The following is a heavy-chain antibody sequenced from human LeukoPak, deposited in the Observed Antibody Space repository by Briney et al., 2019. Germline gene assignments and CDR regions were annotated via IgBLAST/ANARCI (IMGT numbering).Heavy chain of an antibody. CDR2: IYYSGST. Sequence: SETLSLTCTVSGGSISSSSYYWGWIRQPPGKGLEWIGSIYYSGSTYYNPSLKSRVTISVDTSKNQFSLKLSSVTAADTAVYYCASGRRDIVATIIPFDYWGQGTLVTVSS. J-gene: IGHJ4*02. CDR3: ASGRRDIVATIIPFDY. V-gene: IGHV4-39*07. D-gene: IGHD5-12*01. CDR1: GGSISSSSYY.